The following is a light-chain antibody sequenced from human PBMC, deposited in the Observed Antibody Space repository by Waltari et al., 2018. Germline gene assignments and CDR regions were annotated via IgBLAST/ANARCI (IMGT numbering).Light chain of an antibody. V-gene: IGKV3-15*01. CDR2: GAS. Sequence: EIVMTHSPATLSVSPGERATLSCRASQGVSSNLAWYQQKPGQAPRLLIYGASSRATGIPGRFSGSGSGTDFTLTISSLQSEDFAVYYCQQYNSWPPYTFGQGTKLQIK. CDR3: QQYNSWPPYT. J-gene: IGKJ2*01. CDR1: QGVSSN.